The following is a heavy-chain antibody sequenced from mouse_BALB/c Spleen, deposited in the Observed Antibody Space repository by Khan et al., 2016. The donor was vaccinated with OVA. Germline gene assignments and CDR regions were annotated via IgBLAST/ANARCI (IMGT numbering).Heavy chain of an antibody. CDR2: VSTGGSYT. CDR1: GFTFSTYG. D-gene: IGHD1-1*01. CDR3: TRLACYYDSEGFAY. V-gene: IGHV5-6*01. J-gene: IGHJ3*01. Sequence: EVELVESGGDLVKPGGSLKLSCAASGFTFSTYGMSWVRQTADRRLEWVATVSTGGSYTYYPDSVKGRFTISRDNAKNTLYLQMNSLKSEDTAMFYCTRLACYYDSEGFAYWGQGTLVTVSA.